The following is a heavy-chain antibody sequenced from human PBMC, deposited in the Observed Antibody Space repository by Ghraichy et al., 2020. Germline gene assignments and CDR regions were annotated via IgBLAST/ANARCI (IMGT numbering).Heavy chain of an antibody. Sequence: GGSLRHSCTVSGFTFNIYGMHWVRQAPGKGLEWVAVISYDGSNKYYVDSVKGRFTISRDNSKNTVYLQMNSLRTEDTAVYYCGKDALTWNNGDGFDIWGLGTMVTVSS. CDR2: ISYDGSNK. CDR3: GKDALTWNNGDGFDI. D-gene: IGHD1/OR15-1a*01. V-gene: IGHV3-30*18. J-gene: IGHJ3*02. CDR1: GFTFNIYG.